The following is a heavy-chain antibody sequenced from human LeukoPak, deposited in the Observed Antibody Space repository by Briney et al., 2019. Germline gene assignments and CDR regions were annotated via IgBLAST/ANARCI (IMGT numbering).Heavy chain of an antibody. CDR2: IYYSGST. Sequence: SETLSLTCTVSGVSISSYYWSWIRQPPGKGLEWIGYIYYSGSTNYNPSHKSRVTISVDTSKNQFSLKLSSVTAADTAVYYCARETDYYDFWSGYYRWNWFDPWGQGTLVTVSS. J-gene: IGHJ5*02. V-gene: IGHV4-59*01. D-gene: IGHD3-3*01. CDR1: GVSISSYY. CDR3: ARETDYYDFWSGYYRWNWFDP.